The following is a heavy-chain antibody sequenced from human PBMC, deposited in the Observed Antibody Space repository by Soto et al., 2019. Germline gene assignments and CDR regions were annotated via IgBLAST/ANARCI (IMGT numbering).Heavy chain of an antibody. CDR1: GFTFSSYA. V-gene: IGHV3-30-3*01. Sequence: QVQLVESGGGVVQPGRSLRLSCAASGFTFSSYAMHWVRQAPGKGLEWVAVISYDGSNKYYADSVKGRFTISRDNSKNTLYLQMNSLRAEDTAVYYCARDXVAXCXGDCRTFDYWGQGTLVTVSS. CDR3: ARDXVAXCXGDCRTFDY. CDR2: ISYDGSNK. J-gene: IGHJ4*02. D-gene: IGHD2-21*02.